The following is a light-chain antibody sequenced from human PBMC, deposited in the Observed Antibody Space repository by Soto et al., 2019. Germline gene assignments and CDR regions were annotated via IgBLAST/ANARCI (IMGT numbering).Light chain of an antibody. Sequence: DIQMTQSPSTLSASVGDRVTITCRASQSISSWLAWYQQKPGKAPKLLIFDASSLESGVPSRFSGSGSGAEFTLTISSLQPDDSATYYCQQYNSYSPLTLGGATKVDIK. V-gene: IGKV1-5*01. J-gene: IGKJ4*01. CDR3: QQYNSYSPLT. CDR1: QSISSW. CDR2: DAS.